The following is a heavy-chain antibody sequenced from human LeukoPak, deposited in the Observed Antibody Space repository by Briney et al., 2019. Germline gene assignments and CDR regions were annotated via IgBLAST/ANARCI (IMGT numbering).Heavy chain of an antibody. CDR2: ISSSGSTI. CDR1: GFTFSDCY. Sequence: GGSLRLSCAASGFTFSDCYMSWIRQAPGKGLEWVSYISSSGSTIYYADSVKGRFTISRDNAKNSLYLQMNSLRAEDTAVYYCARATTYYYDSSVGYWGQGTLVTVSS. J-gene: IGHJ4*02. CDR3: ARATTYYYDSSVGY. V-gene: IGHV3-11*04. D-gene: IGHD3-22*01.